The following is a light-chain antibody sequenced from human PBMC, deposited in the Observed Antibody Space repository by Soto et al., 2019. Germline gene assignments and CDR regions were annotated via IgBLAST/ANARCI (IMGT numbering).Light chain of an antibody. V-gene: IGLV1-44*01. CDR3: AGWDDSLNGVV. J-gene: IGLJ2*01. CDR2: KNN. Sequence: QSVLTQPPSTSGTPGQRVTISCSGSSSNIGSNTVNWYQQFPGTAPKLLIYKNNQRPSGVPDRFSGSKSGTSASLAISGLQSEDEADYYCAGWDDSLNGVVFGGGTKLTVL. CDR1: SSNIGSNT.